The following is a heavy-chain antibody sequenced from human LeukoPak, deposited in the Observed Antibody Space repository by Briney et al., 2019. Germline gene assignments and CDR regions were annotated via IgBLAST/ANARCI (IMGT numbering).Heavy chain of an antibody. J-gene: IGHJ6*03. CDR1: GYSFTSYW. CDR3: ARGPKHYGDNKQYYYYYYMDV. V-gene: IGHV5-51*01. D-gene: IGHD4-17*01. Sequence: RHGESLKISCKGSGYSFTSYWIGWVRQMPGKGLEWMGIIYPGDSDTRYSPSFQGQVTISADKSISTAYLQWSSLKASDTAMYYCARGPKHYGDNKQYYYYYYMDVWGKGTTVTISS. CDR2: IYPGDSDT.